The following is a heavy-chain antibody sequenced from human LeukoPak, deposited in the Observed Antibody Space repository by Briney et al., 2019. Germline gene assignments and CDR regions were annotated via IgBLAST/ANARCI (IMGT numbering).Heavy chain of an antibody. D-gene: IGHD3-22*01. V-gene: IGHV1-24*01. Sequence: ASVKVSCKVSGYTLTELSMHWVPQAPGKGLEGMVGFDHEYGETIYAQKFQGRDTMTEDTSTDTDYMEMSSVRSEDTAVYYCVTGFSLSRSPMIVVANQHFDLWGRRTLVTVSS. CDR1: GYTLTELS. CDR2: FDHEYGET. J-gene: IGHJ2*01. CDR3: VTGFSLSRSPMIVVANQHFDL.